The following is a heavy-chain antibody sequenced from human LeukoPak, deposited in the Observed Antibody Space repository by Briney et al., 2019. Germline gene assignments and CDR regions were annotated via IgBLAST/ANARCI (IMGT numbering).Heavy chain of an antibody. J-gene: IGHJ6*02. CDR3: ARALYYDFWSGYYTSYYYYGMDV. Sequence: GASVTVSCKASGYTFTSYGISWVRQAPGQGLEWMGWISAYNGNTNYAQKLQGRVTMTTDTSTSTAYMELRSLRSDDTAVYYCARALYYDFWSGYYTSYYYYGMDVWGQGTTVTVSS. D-gene: IGHD3-3*01. CDR2: ISAYNGNT. CDR1: GYTFTSYG. V-gene: IGHV1-18*01.